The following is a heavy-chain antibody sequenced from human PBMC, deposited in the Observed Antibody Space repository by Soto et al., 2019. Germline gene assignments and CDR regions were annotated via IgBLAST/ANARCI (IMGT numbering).Heavy chain of an antibody. D-gene: IGHD3-22*01. V-gene: IGHV1-69*01. CDR3: AREYSSGYYYLRGAFDI. Sequence: ASVKGSCKASGCTFSSYAISFVRRAPGQWLEWIGGIIPIFITANYGQKFQGRVTITADESTSTAYMELSSLRSEDTAVYYCAREYSSGYYYLRGAFDIWGQGTMVTVSS. CDR2: IIPIFITA. J-gene: IGHJ3*02. CDR1: GCTFSSYA.